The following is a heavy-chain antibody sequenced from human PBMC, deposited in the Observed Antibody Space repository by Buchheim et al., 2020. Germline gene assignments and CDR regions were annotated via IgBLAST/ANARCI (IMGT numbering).Heavy chain of an antibody. V-gene: IGHV4-31*03. Sequence: QVQLQESGPGLVKPSQTLSLTCTVSGDSISSGDYCCTWVRQHPGKGLEWIGYLYYSGNTYYNPSLTSRVTISVDTSKNQFSLKLSSVTAADTAVYYCARRSTSGNFDYWGQGTL. CDR1: GDSISSGDYC. CDR2: LYYSGNT. J-gene: IGHJ4*02. CDR3: ARRSTSGNFDY. D-gene: IGHD6-13*01.